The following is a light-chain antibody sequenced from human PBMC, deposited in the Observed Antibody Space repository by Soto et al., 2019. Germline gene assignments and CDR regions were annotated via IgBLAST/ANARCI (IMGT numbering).Light chain of an antibody. V-gene: IGLV2-14*01. Sequence: QSALTQPASVSGSPGQSITISCTGASSDVGGYNSVSWYQQHPGKAPKLMIYEVSNRPSGVSYRFSGSKSGNTASLTISGLQAEDEDDYYCSSYTDSTTLTYVFGNGTKLT. CDR3: SSYTDSTTLTYV. CDR1: SSDVGGYNS. J-gene: IGLJ1*01. CDR2: EVS.